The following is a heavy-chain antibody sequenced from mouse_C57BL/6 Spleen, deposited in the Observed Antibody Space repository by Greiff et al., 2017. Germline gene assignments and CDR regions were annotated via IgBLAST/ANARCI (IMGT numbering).Heavy chain of an antibody. CDR2: IDPSDSET. V-gene: IGHV1-52*01. J-gene: IGHJ2*01. D-gene: IGHD2-10*01. CDR1: GYTFTSYW. Sequence: QVQLQQPGAELVRPGSSVKLSCKASGYTFTSYWMHWVKQRPIQGLEWIGNIDPSDSETHYNQKFKDKATLTVDKSSSTAYMQLSSLTSEDSAVYYCGRSSYGNYELDDWGQGTTLTVSS. CDR3: GRSSYGNYELDD.